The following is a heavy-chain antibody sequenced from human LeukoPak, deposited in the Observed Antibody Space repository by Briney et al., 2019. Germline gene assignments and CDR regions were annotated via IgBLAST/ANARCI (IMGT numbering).Heavy chain of an antibody. D-gene: IGHD2-15*01. CDR1: GFTFSSYW. V-gene: IGHV3-7*01. CDR3: ARPPRPAYCSGGSCYLFDY. CDR2: IKQDGSEK. J-gene: IGHJ4*02. Sequence: GGSLRLSCAASGFTFSSYWMSWVRQAPGKGLEWVANIKQDGSEKYYVDSVKGRFTISRDNAKNSLYLQMNSLRAEDTAVYYCARPPRPAYCSGGSCYLFDYWGQGTLVTVSS.